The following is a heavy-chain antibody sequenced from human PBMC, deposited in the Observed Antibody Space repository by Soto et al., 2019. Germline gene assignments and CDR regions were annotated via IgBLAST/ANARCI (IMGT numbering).Heavy chain of an antibody. Sequence: SETLSLTCTFSGGPISSYYWTLIRQPLGMGLEWIGYVYYSGSTNYNPSLKSRVTISVDTSKNQFSLKVSSATAADTAVYYCARHSNRNYGLYYFDYWGLGALVTVSS. CDR2: VYYSGST. J-gene: IGHJ4*02. CDR3: ARHSNRNYGLYYFDY. D-gene: IGHD4-4*01. V-gene: IGHV4-59*08. CDR1: GGPISSYY.